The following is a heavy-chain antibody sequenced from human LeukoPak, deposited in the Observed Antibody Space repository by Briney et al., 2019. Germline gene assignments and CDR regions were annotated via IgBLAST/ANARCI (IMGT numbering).Heavy chain of an antibody. V-gene: IGHV1-18*01. Sequence: GASVKVSCKASGYTFTSYGISWVRQAPGQGLEWMGWISAYNGNTNYAQKLQGRVTMTTDTSTSTAYMELRSLRSDDTAVYYCARAQSRYYYDSSGYYSDEFDIWGQGTMVTVSS. CDR3: ARAQSRYYYDSSGYYSDEFDI. CDR1: GYTFTSYG. J-gene: IGHJ3*02. D-gene: IGHD3-22*01. CDR2: ISAYNGNT.